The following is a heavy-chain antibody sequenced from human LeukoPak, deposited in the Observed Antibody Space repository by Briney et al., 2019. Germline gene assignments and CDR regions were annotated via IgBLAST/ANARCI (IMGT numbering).Heavy chain of an antibody. J-gene: IGHJ4*02. Sequence: QAGGSLRLSCAASGFTFSSYAMSWVRQAPGKGLEWVSFISPSADRTSNADSVEGRFTISRDNPRNTLYLQKNSLRDEDTAVYYCAIMHGYYDGSGYWVQWGQGTLVTVSS. D-gene: IGHD3-22*01. V-gene: IGHV3-23*01. CDR1: GFTFSSYA. CDR3: AIMHGYYDGSGYWVQ. CDR2: ISPSADRT.